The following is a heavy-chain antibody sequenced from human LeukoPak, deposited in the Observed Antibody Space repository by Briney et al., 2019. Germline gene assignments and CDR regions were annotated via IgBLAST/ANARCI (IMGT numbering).Heavy chain of an antibody. CDR2: ISGSGGST. D-gene: IGHD3-22*01. CDR3: AKDIGYYYDSSGYWDY. J-gene: IGHJ4*02. Sequence: PGGSLRLSCAASGFTFSSYSMNWVRQAPGKGLEWVSAISGSGGSTYYADSVKGRFTISRDNSKNTLYLQMNSLRAEDTAVYYCAKDIGYYYDSSGYWDYWGQGTLVTVSS. CDR1: GFTFSSYS. V-gene: IGHV3-23*01.